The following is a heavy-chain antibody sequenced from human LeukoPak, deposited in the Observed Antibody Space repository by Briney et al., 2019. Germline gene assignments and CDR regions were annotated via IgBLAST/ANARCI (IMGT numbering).Heavy chain of an antibody. Sequence: SETLSLTCTVSGGSISSSSYYWGWIRQPPGKGLEWIGSIYYSGSTYYNPSLKSRVTISVDTSKNQFSLKLSSVTAADTAVYYCARHETRDFDYWGQGTLVTVSS. V-gene: IGHV4-39*01. CDR3: ARHETRDFDY. CDR1: GGSISSSSYY. J-gene: IGHJ4*02. CDR2: IYYSGST.